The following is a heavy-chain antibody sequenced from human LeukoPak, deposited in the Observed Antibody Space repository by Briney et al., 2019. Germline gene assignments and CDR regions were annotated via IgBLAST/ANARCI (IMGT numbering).Heavy chain of an antibody. Sequence: PGGSLRLSCAASGFTFSSYGMHWVRQAPGKVLEWVAVISYDGSNKYYADSVKGRFTISRDNSKNTLYLQMNSLRAEDTAVYYCAKDQGIAAGIDYWGQGTLVTVSS. CDR1: GFTFSSYG. CDR3: AKDQGIAAGIDY. D-gene: IGHD6-13*01. J-gene: IGHJ4*02. V-gene: IGHV3-30*18. CDR2: ISYDGSNK.